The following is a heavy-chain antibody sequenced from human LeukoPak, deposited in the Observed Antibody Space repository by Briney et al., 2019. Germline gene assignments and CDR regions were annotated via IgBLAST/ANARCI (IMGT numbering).Heavy chain of an antibody. D-gene: IGHD2-15*01. CDR2: ISYDGSNK. V-gene: IGHV3-30*03. CDR1: GFSFRTYG. CDR3: ARGNLAVVVDATPCFDY. J-gene: IGHJ4*02. Sequence: PGGSLRLSCAASGFSFRTYGMHWVRQAPGKGLEWVAVISYDGSNKYYADSVKGRFTISRDNAKNSLYLQMNSLRAEDTAVYYCARGNLAVVVDATPCFDYWGQGTLVTVSS.